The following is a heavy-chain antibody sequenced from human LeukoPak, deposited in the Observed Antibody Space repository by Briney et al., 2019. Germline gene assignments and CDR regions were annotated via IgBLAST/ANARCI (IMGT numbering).Heavy chain of an antibody. CDR3: ARESGHTYDYCDY. V-gene: IGHV3-21*04. J-gene: IGHJ4*01. D-gene: IGHD5-18*01. CDR2: ISSSSNYI. Sequence: GGSLRLSCAASGFTFSTYSMNWVRQAPGKGLEWVSSISSSSNYIYYADSVKGRFTISRDDAKNSLYLQMNSLRAEDTAVYYCARESGHTYDYCDYWGHGTLVTVSS. CDR1: GFTFSTYS.